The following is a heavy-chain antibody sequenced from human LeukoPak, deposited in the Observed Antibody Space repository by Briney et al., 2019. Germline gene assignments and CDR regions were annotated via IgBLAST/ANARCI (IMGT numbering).Heavy chain of an antibody. CDR1: GGSISSGCYY. CDR3: ARSRREATVVSLDY. J-gene: IGHJ4*02. CDR2: IYYSGST. D-gene: IGHD4-23*01. V-gene: IGHV4-31*03. Sequence: SQTLSLTCTVSGGSISSGCYYWSWIRQHPGKGLEWIGYIYYSGSTYYNPSLKSRVTISVDTSKNQFSLKLSSVTAADTAVYYCARSRREATVVSLDYWGQGTLVTVSS.